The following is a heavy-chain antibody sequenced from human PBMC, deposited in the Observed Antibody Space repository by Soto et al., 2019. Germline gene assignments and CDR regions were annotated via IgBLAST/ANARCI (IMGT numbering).Heavy chain of an antibody. CDR2: VNTYNGNP. J-gene: IGHJ4*02. Sequence: QVQLVQSGVEVKKPGASVKVSCKASGYTITNYAISWVRQAPGRGLEWMGWVNTYNGNPNYAQIFQGRVTMTTDTSTGTAYMELRSLKSDDSAVYYCARDSQYSTDWQRFDSWGQGTLVTVSS. CDR3: ARDSQYSTDWQRFDS. CDR1: GYTITNYA. V-gene: IGHV1-18*01. D-gene: IGHD6-6*01.